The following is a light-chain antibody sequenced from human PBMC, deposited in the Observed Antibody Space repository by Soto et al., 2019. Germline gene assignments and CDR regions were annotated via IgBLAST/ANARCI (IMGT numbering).Light chain of an antibody. CDR3: QQYYSYPQT. V-gene: IGKV1-8*01. Sequence: AIRMTQSPSSFSASTGDRVTITCRASQGISSYLAWYQQKPGKAPKLLIYAASTLQSGVPSRFSGSGSGTDFTLTISCLQSEDFAPYYCQQYYSYPQTFGQGTKVESK. CDR1: QGISSY. J-gene: IGKJ1*01. CDR2: AAS.